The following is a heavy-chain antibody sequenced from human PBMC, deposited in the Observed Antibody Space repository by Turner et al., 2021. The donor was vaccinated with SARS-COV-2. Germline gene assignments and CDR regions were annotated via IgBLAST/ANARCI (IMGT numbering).Heavy chain of an antibody. D-gene: IGHD2-2*01. J-gene: IGHJ6*03. CDR1: GNFSSYS. V-gene: IGHV1-69*08. Sequence: GNFSSYSISWVRQAPGQGLEWMGRILPILGSASYAQKFQGRVTITAETSTSTAYMELSSLRSEDTAVYYCARSGYCSSSSCYDYYYYMDVWGQGTTVTVSS. CDR2: ILPILGSA. CDR3: ARSGYCSSSSCYDYYYYMDV.